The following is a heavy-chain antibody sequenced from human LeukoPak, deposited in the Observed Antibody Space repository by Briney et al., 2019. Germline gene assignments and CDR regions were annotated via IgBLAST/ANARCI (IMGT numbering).Heavy chain of an antibody. CDR2: IYYSGST. V-gene: IGHV4-31*03. D-gene: IGHD2-2*01. J-gene: IGHJ5*02. Sequence: SETLSLTCIVSGGSISSGGYYWSWIRQHPGKGLEWIGYIYYSGSTYYNPSLKSRVTISVDTSKNQFSLKLSSVTAADTAVYYCARGSSTSSYYWFDPWGQGTLVTVSS. CDR1: GGSISSGGYY. CDR3: ARGSSTSSYYWFDP.